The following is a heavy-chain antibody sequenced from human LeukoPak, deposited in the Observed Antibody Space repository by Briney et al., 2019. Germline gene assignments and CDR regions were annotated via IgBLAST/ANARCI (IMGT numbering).Heavy chain of an antibody. CDR3: ARVGIGGSGYDYRFDH. CDR2: ISSSGSTI. J-gene: IGHJ5*02. Sequence: PGGSLRLSCAASGFTFSDYCMSWIRQAPGRGLEWVSYISSSGSTIYYADSVKGRFTISRDNAKNSLYLQMNSLRAEDTAVYYCARVGIGGSGYDYRFDHWGQGTLVTVSS. D-gene: IGHD5-12*01. V-gene: IGHV3-11*01. CDR1: GFTFSDYC.